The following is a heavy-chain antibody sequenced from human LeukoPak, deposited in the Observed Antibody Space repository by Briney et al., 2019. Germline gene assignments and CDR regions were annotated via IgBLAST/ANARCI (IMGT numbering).Heavy chain of an antibody. CDR1: GGSISRGDYY. CDR2: IYYSGST. V-gene: IGHV4-61*08. CDR3: ARDGRLTQGRAFDI. J-gene: IGHJ3*02. Sequence: SQTLSLTCTVSGGSISRGDYYWNWIRQPPGKGLEWIGYIYYSGSTNYNPSLKSRVTISIDTSKNQFSLKLSSVTAADTAVYYCARDGRLTQGRAFDIWGQGTTVTVSS. D-gene: IGHD3-9*01.